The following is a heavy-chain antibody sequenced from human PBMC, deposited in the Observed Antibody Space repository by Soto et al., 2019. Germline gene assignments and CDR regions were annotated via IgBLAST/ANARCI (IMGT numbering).Heavy chain of an antibody. J-gene: IGHJ4*02. CDR1: GYTFSSYG. D-gene: IGHD3-22*01. CDR2: ISGYNGNT. V-gene: IGHV1-18*01. CDR3: VRDVTYYYENRESKSPDGPGDY. Sequence: EASVKVSCKTSGYTFSSYGISWVRQAPGQGLEWMGWISGYNGNTNYAQKIQGRVTMTTDTSTSTAYMELRSLRSDDTAVFYCVRDVTYYYENRESKSPDGPGDYWGQGTLVTVSS.